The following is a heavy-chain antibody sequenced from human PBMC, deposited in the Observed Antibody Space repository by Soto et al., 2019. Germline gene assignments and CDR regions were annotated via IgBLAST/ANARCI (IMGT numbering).Heavy chain of an antibody. V-gene: IGHV3-7*05. Sequence: GGSLRLSCAASVFTFSSYWMRLFRHAPGKGLEWVANIKQDGSEKYYVDSVKGRFTISRDNAKNSLYLQMNSLRAEDTAVYYCARDRPDYYGSGNDYWGQGTLVTVSS. D-gene: IGHD3-10*01. J-gene: IGHJ4*02. CDR2: IKQDGSEK. CDR1: VFTFSSYW. CDR3: ARDRPDYYGSGNDY.